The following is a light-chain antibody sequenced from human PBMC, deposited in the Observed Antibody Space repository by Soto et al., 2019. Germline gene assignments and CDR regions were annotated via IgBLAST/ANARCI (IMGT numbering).Light chain of an antibody. CDR2: ATS. V-gene: IGKV3-20*01. CDR1: QSISNGN. CDR3: QVYGSSPPWA. Sequence: EIVLTQSPGTPSLSPGERATLSCRASQSISNGNLAWYQQKPGQAPGLLIYATSSRATGIPDRFSGGGSGTDFTLTIYRLEPEDFAVHFCQVYGSSPPWAFGQGTRVEI. J-gene: IGKJ1*01.